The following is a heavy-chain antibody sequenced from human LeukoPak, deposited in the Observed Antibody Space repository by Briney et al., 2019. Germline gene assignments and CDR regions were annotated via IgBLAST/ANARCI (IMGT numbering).Heavy chain of an antibody. CDR2: IKQDGGEK. J-gene: IGHJ6*04. V-gene: IGHV3-7*01. Sequence: GGSLTLSCAASGFTFSGYWMSWLRQAPGRGLEWVANIKQDGGEKYYVDSVKGRFTISRDNAKNSLYLQMNSLRAEDTAVYYCARDRGFGQADVWGKGTTVTVSS. D-gene: IGHD3-10*01. CDR1: GFTFSGYW. CDR3: ARDRGFGQADV.